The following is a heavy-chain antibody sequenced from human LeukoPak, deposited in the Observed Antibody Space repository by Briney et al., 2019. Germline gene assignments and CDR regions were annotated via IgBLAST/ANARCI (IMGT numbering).Heavy chain of an antibody. D-gene: IGHD6-19*01. CDR1: GYTFTSYY. CDR2: INPNSGGT. V-gene: IGHV1-2*02. J-gene: IGHJ5*02. Sequence: GASVKVSCKASGYTFTSYYMHWVRQAPGQGLEWMGWINPNSGGTNYAQKFQGRVTMTRDTSISTAYMELSRLRSDDTAVYYCARDRRGGIAMAGGLNWLDPWGQGTLVTVSS. CDR3: ARDRRGGIAMAGGLNWLDP.